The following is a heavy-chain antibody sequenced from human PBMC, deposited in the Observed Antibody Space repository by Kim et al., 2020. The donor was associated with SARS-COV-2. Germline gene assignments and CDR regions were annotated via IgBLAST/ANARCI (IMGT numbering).Heavy chain of an antibody. CDR1: GGTFSSYA. D-gene: IGHD5-18*01. CDR3: ARDSPGQAYHEIQLWLGAFDI. V-gene: IGHV1-69*13. J-gene: IGHJ3*02. Sequence: SVKVSCKASGGTFSSYAISWVRQAPGQGLEWMGGIIPIFGTANYAQKFQGRVTITADESTSTAYMELSSLRSEDTAVYYCARDSPGQAYHEIQLWLGAFDIWGQGTMVTVSS. CDR2: IIPIFGTA.